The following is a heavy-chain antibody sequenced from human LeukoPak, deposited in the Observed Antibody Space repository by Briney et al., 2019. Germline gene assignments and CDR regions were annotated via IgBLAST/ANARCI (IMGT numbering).Heavy chain of an antibody. CDR3: AKDGRGYSYAFDY. CDR2: ISWNSGSI. J-gene: IGHJ4*02. V-gene: IGHV3-9*01. Sequence: GRSLRLSCAASGFTFDDYAMYWVRQAPGKGLEWVSGISWNSGSIGYADSVKGRFTISRDNAKNSLYLQMNSLRAEDTALYYCAKDGRGYSYAFDYWGQGTLVTVSS. CDR1: GFTFDDYA. D-gene: IGHD5-18*01.